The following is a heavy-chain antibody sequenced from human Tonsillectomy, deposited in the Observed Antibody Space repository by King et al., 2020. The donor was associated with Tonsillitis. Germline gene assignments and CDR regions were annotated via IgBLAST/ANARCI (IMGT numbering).Heavy chain of an antibody. CDR3: AKDKGADYYDTGRGAFDI. D-gene: IGHD3-22*01. J-gene: IGHJ3*02. V-gene: IGHV3-21*01. CDR1: GFIFRSYD. Sequence: QLVQSGGGLVKPGGSLRLSCATSGFIFRSYDMSWVRQAPGKGLEWVASISITSKNMFYAASVKGRFTISRDNAENSSFLQMSSLRAEDTAVYYCAKDKGADYYDTGRGAFDIWGQGTVVTVSS. CDR2: ISITSKNM.